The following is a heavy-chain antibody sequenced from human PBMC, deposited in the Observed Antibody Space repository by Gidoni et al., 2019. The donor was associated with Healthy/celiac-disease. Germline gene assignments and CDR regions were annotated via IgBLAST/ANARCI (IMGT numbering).Heavy chain of an antibody. Sequence: EVQLLESGGGLVQPGGSLRLSCAASGFTFSSYAMSWVRQAPGKGLEWVSAISGSGGSTYYADSVKGRFTISRDNSKNTLYLQMNSLRAEDTAVYYCATGGDFWSGYYEFDPWGQGTLVTVSS. CDR2: ISGSGGST. V-gene: IGHV3-23*01. D-gene: IGHD3-3*01. CDR1: GFTFSSYA. CDR3: ATGGDFWSGYYEFDP. J-gene: IGHJ5*02.